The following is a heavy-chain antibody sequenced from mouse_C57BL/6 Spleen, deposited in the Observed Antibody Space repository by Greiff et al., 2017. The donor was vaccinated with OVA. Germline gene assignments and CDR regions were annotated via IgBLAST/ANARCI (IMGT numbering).Heavy chain of an antibody. CDR3: TRPHGTLYFDY. D-gene: IGHD1-1*01. CDR2: IRNKANNHAT. Sequence: EVKLMESGGGLVQPGGSMKLSCAASGFTFSDAWMDWVRQSPEKGLEWVAEIRNKANNHATYYAESVKGRFTISRDDSKSSVYLQMNSLRAEDTGIYYCTRPHGTLYFDYWGQGTTLTVSS. CDR1: GFTFSDAW. J-gene: IGHJ2*01. V-gene: IGHV6-6*01.